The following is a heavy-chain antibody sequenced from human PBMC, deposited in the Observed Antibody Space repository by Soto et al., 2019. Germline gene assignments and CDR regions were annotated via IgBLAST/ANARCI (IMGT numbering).Heavy chain of an antibody. Sequence: GESLKISCKGSGYSFTSYWIGWVRQMPGKGLEWMGIIYPGDSDTRYSPSFQGQVTISADKSISTAYLQWSSLKASDTAMYYCARVLAAAGTHYYYYGMDVWGQGTTVTVSS. CDR3: ARVLAAAGTHYYYYGMDV. CDR1: GYSFTSYW. J-gene: IGHJ6*02. CDR2: IYPGDSDT. D-gene: IGHD6-13*01. V-gene: IGHV5-51*01.